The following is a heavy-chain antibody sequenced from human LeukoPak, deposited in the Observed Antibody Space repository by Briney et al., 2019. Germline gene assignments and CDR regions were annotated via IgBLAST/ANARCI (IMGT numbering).Heavy chain of an antibody. Sequence: ASVKVSCKASGYTFSSYAMHWVRQAPGQRLEWMGWISAYNGNTNYAQKLQGRVTMTTDTSTSTAYMELRSLRSDDTAVYYCARCSYYDSSGYYDYWGQGTLVTVSS. D-gene: IGHD3-22*01. CDR2: ISAYNGNT. CDR3: ARCSYYDSSGYYDY. V-gene: IGHV1-18*01. J-gene: IGHJ4*02. CDR1: GYTFSSYA.